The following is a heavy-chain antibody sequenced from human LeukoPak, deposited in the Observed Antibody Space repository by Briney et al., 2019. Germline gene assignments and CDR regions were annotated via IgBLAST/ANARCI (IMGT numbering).Heavy chain of an antibody. D-gene: IGHD3-22*01. CDR3: ARGDYYDRRFDN. CDR2: MKEDGSEK. CDR1: GFTFSTPW. J-gene: IGHJ4*02. Sequence: GGSLRLSCSASGFTFSTPWMNWVRPAPGKGLEGVADMKEDGSEKYYLDSVKGRFTISRDNAKNSLYLHLNSLRAEDTAVYYCARGDYYDRRFDNWGQGTLVTVSS. V-gene: IGHV3-7*02.